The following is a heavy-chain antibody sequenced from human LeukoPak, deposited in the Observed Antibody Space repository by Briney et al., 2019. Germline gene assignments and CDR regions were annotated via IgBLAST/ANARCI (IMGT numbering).Heavy chain of an antibody. Sequence: PSETLSLTCTVSGDSITSYYWSWIRQPPGKGLEWIGYIYYSGSTNYNPSLKSRVTISVDTSKNQFSLKLSSVTAADTAVYYCARSPIVATIDYWRQGTLVTVSS. D-gene: IGHD5-12*01. CDR2: IYYSGST. J-gene: IGHJ4*02. V-gene: IGHV4-59*01. CDR1: GDSITSYY. CDR3: ARSPIVATIDY.